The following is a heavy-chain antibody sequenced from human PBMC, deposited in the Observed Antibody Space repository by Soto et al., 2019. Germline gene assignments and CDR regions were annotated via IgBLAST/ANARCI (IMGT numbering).Heavy chain of an antibody. Sequence: QVQLVQSGAEVKKPGASVKVSCKVSGYTLTELSMHWVRQAPGKGLEWMGGFDPEDGETIYAQKFQGRVTMTEDTSTDTDYMELSSLRSEDNAVYYCATQYYDYVWWSYRHMGEFDYWGQGTLVTVSS. CDR2: FDPEDGET. V-gene: IGHV1-24*01. CDR1: GYTLTELS. D-gene: IGHD3-16*01. J-gene: IGHJ4*02. CDR3: ATQYYDYVWWSYRHMGEFDY.